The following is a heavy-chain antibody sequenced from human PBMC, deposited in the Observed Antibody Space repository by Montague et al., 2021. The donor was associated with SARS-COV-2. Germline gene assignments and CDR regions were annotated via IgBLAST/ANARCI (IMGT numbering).Heavy chain of an antibody. J-gene: IGHJ5*02. Sequence: SETLSLTCTVSGGSISSYYWSWIRQPPGKGLEWIGYIYYSGSTNYNPSLKSRVTTSVDTSKNQFSLKLSSVTAADTAVYYCARAQMNRITIFGVVAEFDPWGQGTLVTVSS. CDR2: IYYSGST. CDR3: ARAQMNRITIFGVVAEFDP. D-gene: IGHD3-3*01. CDR1: GGSISSYY. V-gene: IGHV4-59*01.